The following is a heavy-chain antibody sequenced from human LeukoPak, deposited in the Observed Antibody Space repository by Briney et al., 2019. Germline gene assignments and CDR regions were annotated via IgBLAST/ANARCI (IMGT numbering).Heavy chain of an antibody. J-gene: IGHJ4*02. D-gene: IGHD6-19*01. CDR1: GYTFTSYA. CDR2: INTNTGNP. Sequence: ASVKVSCKASGYTFTSYAMNWVRQAPGQGLEWMGWINTNTGNPTYAPGFTGRFVFSLDTSVSTAYLQISSLKAEDTAVYYCARPQGDSSGWYSVNFDYWGQGTLVTVSS. CDR3: ARPQGDSSGWYSVNFDY. V-gene: IGHV7-4-1*02.